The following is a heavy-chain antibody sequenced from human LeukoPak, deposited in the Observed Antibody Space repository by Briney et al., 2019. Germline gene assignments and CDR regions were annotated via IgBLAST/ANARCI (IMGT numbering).Heavy chain of an antibody. CDR3: ATGRTKWDLLNY. V-gene: IGHV1-24*01. CDR1: GYTLTELS. J-gene: IGHJ4*02. CDR2: LDPEDDEM. Sequence: GASVKVSCKISGYTLTELSLHWGRQPQGKGLGRRGGLDPEDDEMIYSQKFHGRVTMTEDTSTDIAYMEMSSLRSEDTAVYYCATGRTKWDLLNYWGQGTLVTVSS. D-gene: IGHD1-26*01.